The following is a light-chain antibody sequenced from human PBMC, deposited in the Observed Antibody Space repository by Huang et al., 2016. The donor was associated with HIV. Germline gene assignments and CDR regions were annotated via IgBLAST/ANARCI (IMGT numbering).Light chain of an antibody. V-gene: IGKV3-15*01. J-gene: IGKJ4*01. CDR3: QQYNDWPPLT. CDR1: HSVDSD. Sequence: IEMTQSPATLSVSPGERATLSCRASHSVDSDLAWYQQQPGPAPRLLIYDASTRATGISAKFNGTGSGTEFSLSITNLQSEDFAVYYCQQYNDWPPLTFGGGTKVEI. CDR2: DAS.